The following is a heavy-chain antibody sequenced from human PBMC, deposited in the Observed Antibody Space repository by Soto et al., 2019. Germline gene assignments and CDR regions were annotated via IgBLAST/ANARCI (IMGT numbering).Heavy chain of an antibody. CDR3: ARSEEDSDYYYYGLDI. CDR1: GDSVSSSSVA. V-gene: IGHV6-1*01. D-gene: IGHD2-15*01. Sequence: SQTLSLTCVISGDSVSSSSVAWNWVRQSPSRGLEWLGRTYYRSRWYSDFAVSVRGRIVINADTSKNQFSLQLNSVTPEDTAVYFCARSEEDSDYYYYGLDIWGQGTTVTVSS. J-gene: IGHJ6*02. CDR2: TYYRSRWYS.